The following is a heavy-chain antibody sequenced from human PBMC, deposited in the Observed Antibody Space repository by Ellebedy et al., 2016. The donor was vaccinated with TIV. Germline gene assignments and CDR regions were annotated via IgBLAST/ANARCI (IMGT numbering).Heavy chain of an antibody. J-gene: IGHJ2*01. CDR3: ARGMATPGTIWYFDL. Sequence: GESLKISCTASGFTFSNYEMHWVRQVTGNGLEWVSSIGISGDPYYPGSAKGRFTISRETAKNSLYLQMNSLRAGDTAVYYCARGMATPGTIWYFDLWGRGSLVTVSS. CDR1: GFTFSNYE. CDR2: IGISGDP. D-gene: IGHD4-23*01. V-gene: IGHV3-13*05.